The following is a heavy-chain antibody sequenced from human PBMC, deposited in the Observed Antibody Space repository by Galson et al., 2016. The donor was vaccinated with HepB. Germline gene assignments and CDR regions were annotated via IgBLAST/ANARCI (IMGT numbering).Heavy chain of an antibody. CDR1: GFTFNTYS. D-gene: IGHD6-13*01. CDR3: ARDRPTMYSNSWAYYYYGMDV. Sequence: SLRLSCAASGFTFNTYSMNWVRQAPGKGLEWVSSISGTSTYIYYADSVKGRFTISRDTAKNSLYLQMNSLRDEDTAVYYCARDRPTMYSNSWAYYYYGMDVWGQGTTVTVSS. V-gene: IGHV3-21*01. CDR2: ISGTSTYI. J-gene: IGHJ6*02.